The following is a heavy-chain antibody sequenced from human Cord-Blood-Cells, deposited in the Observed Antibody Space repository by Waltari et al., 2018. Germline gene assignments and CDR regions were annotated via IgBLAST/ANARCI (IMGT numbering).Heavy chain of an antibody. J-gene: IGHJ4*02. CDR3: ARGSSNWGSGIYDY. V-gene: IGHV1-2*02. CDR2: FNPNSGGT. D-gene: IGHD7-27*01. Sequence: QVQLVQSGAEVKKPGASVKVSCKASGYTFTGYYMHWVRQAHGQGLEWMGWFNPNSGGTNYAQKLQGRVTITRNTSISTAYMELSSLRSEDTAVYYCARGSSNWGSGIYDYWGEGTLVTVSS. CDR1: GYTFTGYY.